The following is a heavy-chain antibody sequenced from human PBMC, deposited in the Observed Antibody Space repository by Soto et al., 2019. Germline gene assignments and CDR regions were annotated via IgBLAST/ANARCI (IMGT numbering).Heavy chain of an antibody. J-gene: IGHJ4*02. Sequence: SLTCAVSGASFSGYYWSWIRQPPGKGLEWIGEINHSGSTNYNPSLKSRVTISGDTSENQFSLMLSSVTAADTAVYYCARGYCSSASCHFYFDYWGQGILVTVSS. D-gene: IGHD2-2*01. V-gene: IGHV4-34*01. CDR2: INHSGST. CDR3: ARGYCSSASCHFYFDY. CDR1: GASFSGYY.